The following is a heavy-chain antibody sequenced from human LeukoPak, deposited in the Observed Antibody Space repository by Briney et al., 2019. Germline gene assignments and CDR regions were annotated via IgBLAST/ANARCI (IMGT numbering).Heavy chain of an antibody. D-gene: IGHD3-22*01. CDR1: GFTFSSFA. J-gene: IGHJ1*01. V-gene: IGHV3-30*04. CDR2: ISNDGRNK. Sequence: PGGSLRLSCAASGFTFSSFAMHWVRQAPGKGLQWVAVISNDGRNKFYADSVKGRFTLSRDNSKNMLYLQMNSLRAEDTAVYYCARGDESSGYYLEFFQYWGQGTLVTVSS. CDR3: ARGDESSGYYLEFFQY.